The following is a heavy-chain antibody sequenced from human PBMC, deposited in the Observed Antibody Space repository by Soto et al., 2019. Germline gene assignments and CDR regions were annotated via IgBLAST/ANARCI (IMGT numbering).Heavy chain of an antibody. CDR1: GYSFTSYW. J-gene: IGHJ6*02. CDR3: AGGLGIVVPAAEGEGFYGMDV. V-gene: IGHV5-51*01. CDR2: IYPGDSDT. Sequence: GESLKISCKGSGYSFTSYWIGWVRQMPGKGLEWMGIIYPGDSDTRYSPSFQGQVTISADKSISTAYLQWSSLKASDTAMYYCAGGLGIVVPAAEGEGFYGMDVWGQGTTVTVSS. D-gene: IGHD2-2*01.